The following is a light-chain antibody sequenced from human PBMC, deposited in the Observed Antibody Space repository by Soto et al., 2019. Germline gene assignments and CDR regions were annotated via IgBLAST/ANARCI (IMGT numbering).Light chain of an antibody. CDR2: GAS. CDR3: QQYGSSPRIT. J-gene: IGKJ5*01. V-gene: IGKV3-20*01. Sequence: EFVLTQSPGTLSLSPGERATLSCRASQSVTSSYLAWYQQKPGQAPRLLIYGASSRATGIPDRFSGSGSGTDFTLTISRLEPEDFAVYYCQQYGSSPRITFGQGTRLEV. CDR1: QSVTSSY.